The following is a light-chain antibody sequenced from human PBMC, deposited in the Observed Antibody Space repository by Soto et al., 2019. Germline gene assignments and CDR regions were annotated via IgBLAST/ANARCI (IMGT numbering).Light chain of an antibody. V-gene: IGKV1-5*03. Sequence: DIQMTQSPSTLSASVGDRVTITCRASQSISDSLAWYQQKPGKAPKLLIYEATNLNSGVPSRFSGGGSGTEYTLTISSLQPDDFASYYCQQYNGYWTFGQGTKVEIK. CDR3: QQYNGYWT. CDR2: EAT. J-gene: IGKJ1*01. CDR1: QSISDS.